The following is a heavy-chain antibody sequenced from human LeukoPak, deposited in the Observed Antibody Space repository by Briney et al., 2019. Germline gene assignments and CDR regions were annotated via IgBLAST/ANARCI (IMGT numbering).Heavy chain of an antibody. J-gene: IGHJ4*02. D-gene: IGHD3-22*01. CDR1: GGSFSGYY. CDR2: INHSGST. Sequence: PSETLSLTCAVYGGSFSGYYWSWIRQPPGKGLEWIGEINHSGSTNYNPSLKSRVTISVDTSKSQFSLKLSSVTAADTAVYYCARAAGSYYDSSGYYYYFDYWGQGTLVTVSS. CDR3: ARAAGSYYDSSGYYYYFDY. V-gene: IGHV4-34*01.